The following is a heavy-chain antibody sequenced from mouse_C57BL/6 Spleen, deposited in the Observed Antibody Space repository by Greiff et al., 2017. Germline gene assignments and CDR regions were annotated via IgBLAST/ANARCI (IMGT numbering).Heavy chain of an antibody. CDR1: GYAFSSYW. CDR2: IYPGDGDT. V-gene: IGHV1-80*01. CDR3: ARGGLYYDYASFAY. D-gene: IGHD2-4*01. Sequence: VHLVESGAELVKPGASVKISCKASGYAFSSYWMNWVKQRPGKGLEWIGQIYPGDGDTNYNGKFKGKATLTADKSSSTAYMQLSSLTSEDSAVYFCARGGLYYDYASFAYWGQGTLVTVSA. J-gene: IGHJ3*01.